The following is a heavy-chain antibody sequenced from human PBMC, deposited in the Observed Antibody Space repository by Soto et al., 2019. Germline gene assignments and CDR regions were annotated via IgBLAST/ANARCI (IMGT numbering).Heavy chain of an antibody. V-gene: IGHV3-7*04. CDR1: GFTFSSYW. CDR3: ARLRQQPEYYFDY. J-gene: IGHJ4*02. D-gene: IGHD6-13*01. Sequence: PASGFTFSSYWMSWVRQAPGKGLEWVANIKQDGSEKYYVDSVKGRFTISRDNAKNSLYLQMNSLRAEDTAVYYCARLRQQPEYYFDYWGQGTLVTVSS. CDR2: IKQDGSEK.